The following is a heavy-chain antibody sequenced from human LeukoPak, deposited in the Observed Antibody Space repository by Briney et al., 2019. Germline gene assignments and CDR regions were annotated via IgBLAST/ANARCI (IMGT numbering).Heavy chain of an antibody. V-gene: IGHV1-8*02. CDR1: GYTFCSYD. Sequence: ASVKVSCKASGYTFCSYDINWVRQATGQGLEWMGWMNPNSGNTAYAQKFQGRVTMSRDTSISTAYMELSSLRSEDTAVYYCARLPKYSRPLDYWGQGTLVTVSS. CDR2: MNPNSGNT. D-gene: IGHD6-6*01. J-gene: IGHJ4*02. CDR3: ARLPKYSRPLDY.